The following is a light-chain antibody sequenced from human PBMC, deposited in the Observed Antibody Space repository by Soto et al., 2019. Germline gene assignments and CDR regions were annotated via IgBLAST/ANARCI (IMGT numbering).Light chain of an antibody. V-gene: IGLV2-14*01. Sequence: QSVLTQPASVSGSPGQWITISCTGSSSDVSGYKFVSWYQQHPGKAPKLMIYEVSNRPSGVSNRFSGSKSGNTASLTISGLQAEDEADYYCSSYTSSTTWVFGGGTKVTVL. J-gene: IGLJ3*02. CDR1: SSDVSGYKF. CDR3: SSYTSSTTWV. CDR2: EVS.